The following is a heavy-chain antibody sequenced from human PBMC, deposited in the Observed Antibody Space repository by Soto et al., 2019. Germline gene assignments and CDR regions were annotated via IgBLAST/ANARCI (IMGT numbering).Heavy chain of an antibody. CDR3: ARGGYYDSSGSRNDHYYGMDV. J-gene: IGHJ6*02. D-gene: IGHD3-22*01. V-gene: IGHV1-18*01. CDR2: ISPYDDDT. CDR1: GYTFSSYG. Sequence: QAQLVQSGPEVKKPGASVTVSCKASGYTFSSYGISWVRQAPGQGLEWLGWISPYDDDTKYAQNLQGRGRMTTDTSTRTVYMDLRSLRSDDTAIYYCARGGYYDSSGSRNDHYYGMDVWGQGTTVTVSS.